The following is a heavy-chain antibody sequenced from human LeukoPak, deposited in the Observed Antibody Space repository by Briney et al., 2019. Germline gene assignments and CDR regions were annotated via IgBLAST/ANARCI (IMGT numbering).Heavy chain of an antibody. V-gene: IGHV3-15*01. CDR1: GVTFSNAW. CDR3: TTSKRRYDFWSGYPHYFDY. J-gene: IGHJ4*02. CDR2: IKSKTDGGTT. D-gene: IGHD3-3*01. Sequence: GGALRLSCAASGVTFSNAWMSWVRQAPGKGREWVGRIKSKTDGGTTDYAATVKGRFTISRDDAKNTLYLQMNSLKTEDTAVYYCTTSKRRYDFWSGYPHYFDYWGQGTPVTVSS.